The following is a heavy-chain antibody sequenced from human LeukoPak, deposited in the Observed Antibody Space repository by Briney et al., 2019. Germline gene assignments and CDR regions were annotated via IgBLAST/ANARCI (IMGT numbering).Heavy chain of an antibody. J-gene: IGHJ4*02. Sequence: ASVKVSYKASGYTFTSYGISWVRQAPGQGLEWMGWISAYNGNTNYAQKLQGRVTMTTDTSTSTAYMELRSLRSDDTAVYYCARPASGYSPALGLDYWGQGTLVTVSS. CDR3: ARPASGYSPALGLDY. CDR2: ISAYNGNT. CDR1: GYTFTSYG. D-gene: IGHD5-18*01. V-gene: IGHV1-18*04.